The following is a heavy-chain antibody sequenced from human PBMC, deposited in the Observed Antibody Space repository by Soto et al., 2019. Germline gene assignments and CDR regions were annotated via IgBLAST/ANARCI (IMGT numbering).Heavy chain of an antibody. V-gene: IGHV3-73*01. J-gene: IGHJ6*02. CDR3: TKRIGAYAMDV. CDR1: GFTFSGSS. CDR2: IRGKTDTYAT. D-gene: IGHD6-13*01. Sequence: LRLSCAASGFTFSGSSMHWVRQASGKGLEWVGRIRGKTDTYATAYAAPVRGRFTISRDDSKNTAYLQMNSLKTEDTAVYFCTKRIGAYAMDVWGQGTTVTVSS.